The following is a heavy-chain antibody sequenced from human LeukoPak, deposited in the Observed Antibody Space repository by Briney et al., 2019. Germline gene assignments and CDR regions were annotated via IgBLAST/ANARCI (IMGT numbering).Heavy chain of an antibody. CDR2: IRAVGTYI. J-gene: IGHJ6*03. Sequence: GVPLTLSCAPSGFTFRSYTMHGVRGSPGRGVEGVSSIRAVGTYIDYTDSVKGRFTISRDNVEKSAYLELSGLTGQDTAIYYCARGGIAGRAVYYYYMDVWGKGTTVTVSS. CDR3: ARGGIAGRAVYYYYMDV. V-gene: IGHV3-21*01. D-gene: IGHD6-6*01. CDR1: GFTFRSYT.